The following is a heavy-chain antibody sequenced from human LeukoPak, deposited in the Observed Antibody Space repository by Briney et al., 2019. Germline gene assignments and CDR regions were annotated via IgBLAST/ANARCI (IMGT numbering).Heavy chain of an antibody. CDR3: ARLVDYDSSGYLDY. V-gene: IGHV4-59*08. D-gene: IGHD3-22*01. CDR2: IYYSGST. Sequence: PSETLSLTCAVYGGSFSGYYWSWIRQPPGKGLEWIGYIYYSGSTNYNPSLKSRVTISVDTSKNQFSLKLSSVTAADTAVYYCARLVDYDSSGYLDYWGQGTLVTVSS. CDR1: GGSFSGYY. J-gene: IGHJ4*02.